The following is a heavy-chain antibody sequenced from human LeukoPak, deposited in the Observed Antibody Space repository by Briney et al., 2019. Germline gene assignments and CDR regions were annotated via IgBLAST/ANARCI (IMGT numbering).Heavy chain of an antibody. CDR2: ISSSGSTI. D-gene: IGHD3-3*01. Sequence: GGSLRLSCAASGFTFSDYYMSWIRQAPGKGLEWVSYISSSGSTIYYADSVKGRFTISRDNAENSLYLQMNSLRAEDTAVYYCARGRVPGRGLRFLEFFDYWGQGTLVTVSS. CDR1: GFTFSDYY. J-gene: IGHJ4*02. V-gene: IGHV3-11*01. CDR3: ARGRVPGRGLRFLEFFDY.